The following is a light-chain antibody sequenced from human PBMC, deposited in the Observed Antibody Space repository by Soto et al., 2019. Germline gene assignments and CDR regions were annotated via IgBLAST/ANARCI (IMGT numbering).Light chain of an antibody. V-gene: IGKV3-20*01. CDR1: QSVSSQ. J-gene: IGKJ1*01. CDR3: QQYGSSPT. Sequence: EIVMTQSPATLSVSPGEGATLSRRASQSVSSQLAWYQQKPGQAPRLLIYGASGRATGIPDRFSGSGSGTDFTLTISRLEPEDFAVYYCQQYGSSPTFGQGTKVDIK. CDR2: GAS.